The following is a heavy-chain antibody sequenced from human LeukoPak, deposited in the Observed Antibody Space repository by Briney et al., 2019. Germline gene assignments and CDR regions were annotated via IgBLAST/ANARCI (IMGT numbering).Heavy chain of an antibody. CDR1: GCTFSSYS. V-gene: IGHV3-21*01. J-gene: IGHJ6*03. CDR3: ARGGSTAYYYYFYMDV. D-gene: IGHD2/OR15-2a*01. Sequence: KPGGSLRLSCAASGCTFSSYSMNWIRQAPGKGLEWVSSISSSSSYIYYADSVKGRFIISRDNAKNSLYLQMNSLLGKQTSIYYWARGGSTAYYYYFYMDVWGKGTTVTVSS. CDR2: ISSSSSYI.